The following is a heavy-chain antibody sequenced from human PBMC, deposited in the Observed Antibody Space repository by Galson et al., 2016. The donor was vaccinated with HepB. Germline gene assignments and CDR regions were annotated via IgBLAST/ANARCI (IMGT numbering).Heavy chain of an antibody. J-gene: IGHJ4*02. CDR3: ARGWELLDY. V-gene: IGHV1-69*13. D-gene: IGHD1-26*01. Sequence: SVKVSCKVSGGTFTNYAINWVRQAPGLGLEWMGGITPLFGTTNYAQNFQGRVTITADESTSTAYMELSSLTSEDTAVYYCARGWELLDYWSQGTLLTVSS. CDR2: ITPLFGTT. CDR1: GGTFTNYA.